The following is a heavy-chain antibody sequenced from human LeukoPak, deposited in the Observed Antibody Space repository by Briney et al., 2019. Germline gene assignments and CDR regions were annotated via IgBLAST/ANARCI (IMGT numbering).Heavy chain of an antibody. D-gene: IGHD6-19*01. Sequence: VASVKVSCKASGGTFSSYTISWVRQAPGQGLEWMGRIIPLLGIANYAQKFQGRVTITADKSTSTAYMELSSLRSEDTAVYYCAVSSSGWYEGLDAFDIWGQGTMVTVSS. J-gene: IGHJ3*02. V-gene: IGHV1-69*02. CDR2: IIPLLGIA. CDR1: GGTFSSYT. CDR3: AVSSSGWYEGLDAFDI.